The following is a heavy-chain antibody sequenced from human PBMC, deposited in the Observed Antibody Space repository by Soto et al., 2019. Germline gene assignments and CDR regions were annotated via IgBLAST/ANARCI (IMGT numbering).Heavy chain of an antibody. Sequence: PSETLSLTCTVSVVSISSGGYYCSWIRQHPWKGLEWIGYINYSGSTNYNSSLKSRITISRDTSKNQFSLKLSSVTAADTAVYYCARNYYPSKVYRFWGQGTLVTLSS. CDR1: VVSISSGGYY. D-gene: IGHD3-22*01. CDR2: INYSGST. J-gene: IGHJ4*02. CDR3: ARNYYPSKVYRF. V-gene: IGHV4-31*03.